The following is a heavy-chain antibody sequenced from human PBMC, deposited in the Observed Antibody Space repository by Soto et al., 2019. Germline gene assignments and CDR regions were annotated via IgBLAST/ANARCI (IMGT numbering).Heavy chain of an antibody. V-gene: IGHV6-1*01. J-gene: IGHJ6*02. CDR3: ARETTVSLGYYYYYGMDV. CDR1: GDSVSSNSAA. CDR2: TYYRSKWYN. D-gene: IGHD3-16*02. Sequence: SPTLSLPCAISGDSVSSNSAAWNWIRQSPSRGLEWLGRTYYRSKWYNDYAVSVKSRITINPDTSKNQFSLQLNSVTPEDTAVYYCARETTVSLGYYYYYGMDVWGQGTTVTVSS.